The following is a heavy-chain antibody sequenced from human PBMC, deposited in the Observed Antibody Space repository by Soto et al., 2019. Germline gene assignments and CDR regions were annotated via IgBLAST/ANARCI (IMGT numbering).Heavy chain of an antibody. CDR1: GGSISSYY. Sequence: TLSLTCTVSGGSISSYYWSWIRQPPGKGLEWIGYIYYSGSTNYNPSLKSRVTISVDTSKNQFSLKLSSVTAADTAVYYCARSVRGSAFDIWGQGTMVTVPS. D-gene: IGHD3-16*01. CDR2: IYYSGST. CDR3: ARSVRGSAFDI. J-gene: IGHJ3*02. V-gene: IGHV4-59*01.